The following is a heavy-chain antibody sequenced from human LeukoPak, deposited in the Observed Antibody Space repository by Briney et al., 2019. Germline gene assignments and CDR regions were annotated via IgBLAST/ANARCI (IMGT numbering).Heavy chain of an antibody. CDR3: ARVSGGWYSYYYYMDV. CDR2: MNPNSGNT. J-gene: IGHJ6*03. Sequence: ASVKVSCKASGYTFTSYDINWVRQATGQGLEWMGWMNPNSGNTGYAKKFQGRVTMTRNTSISTAYMELSSLRSEDTAVYYCARVSGGWYSYYYYMDVWGKGTTVTVSS. CDR1: GYTFTSYD. V-gene: IGHV1-8*01. D-gene: IGHD6-19*01.